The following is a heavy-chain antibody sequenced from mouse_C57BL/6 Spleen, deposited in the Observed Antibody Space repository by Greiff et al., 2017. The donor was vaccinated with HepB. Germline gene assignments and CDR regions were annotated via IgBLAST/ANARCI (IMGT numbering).Heavy chain of an antibody. V-gene: IGHV2-2*01. Sequence: VQLQQSGPGLVQPSQSLSITCTVSGFSFTSYGVHWVRQSPGKGLEWLGVIWSGGSTAYNAAFISSLSISKDNSKSQVFFKMNSLQADDTAIYYCARNYYGSSYYFDYWGQGTTLTVSS. J-gene: IGHJ2*01. CDR2: IWSGGST. D-gene: IGHD1-1*01. CDR3: ARNYYGSSYYFDY. CDR1: GFSFTSYG.